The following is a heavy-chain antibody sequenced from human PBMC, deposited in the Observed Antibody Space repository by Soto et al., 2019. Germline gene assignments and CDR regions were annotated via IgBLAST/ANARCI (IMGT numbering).Heavy chain of an antibody. J-gene: IGHJ4*02. Sequence: GGSLRLSCAASGFTFSSYGMHWVRRAPGKGLEWVAVIWYDGSNKYYADSVKGRFTISRDNSKNTLYLQMNSLRAEDTAVYYCARDHGDFWSGYSDYWGQGTLVTVSS. V-gene: IGHV3-33*01. CDR3: ARDHGDFWSGYSDY. CDR2: IWYDGSNK. D-gene: IGHD3-3*01. CDR1: GFTFSSYG.